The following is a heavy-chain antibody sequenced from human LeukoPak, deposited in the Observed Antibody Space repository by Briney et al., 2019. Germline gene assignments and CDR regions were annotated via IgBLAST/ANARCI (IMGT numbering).Heavy chain of an antibody. CDR1: GGSISDTSDF. J-gene: IGHJ4*02. CDR2: LYYSENTYDNPSVSSGNT. Sequence: SETLSLTCTVSGGSISDTSDFWGWIRQPPGKGLEWIGSLYYSENTYDNPSVSSGNTYYNPSLKSRVTISVDTSKNQFSLKLSSVTAADTAVYYCARGIAARRPFDYWGQGTLVTVSS. CDR3: ARGIAARRPFDY. D-gene: IGHD6-6*01. V-gene: IGHV4-39*01.